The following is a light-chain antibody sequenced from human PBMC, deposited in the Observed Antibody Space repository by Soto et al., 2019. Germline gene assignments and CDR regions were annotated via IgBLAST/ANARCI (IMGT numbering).Light chain of an antibody. V-gene: IGKV3-20*01. CDR2: GAS. Sequence: EIVLTQSPGTLSFSPGGRATLSCRASQSLTSDYLAWYQQKPGQTPRLLIHGASSRATGIPDRFSGSGSGTEFTLTISSLQPDDFATYYCQQYNAYSTFGQGTKVDI. CDR3: QQYNAYST. J-gene: IGKJ1*01. CDR1: QSLTSDY.